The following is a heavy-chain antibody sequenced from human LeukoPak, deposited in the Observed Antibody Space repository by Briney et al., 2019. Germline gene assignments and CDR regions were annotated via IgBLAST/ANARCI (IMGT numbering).Heavy chain of an antibody. CDR1: GYSISSGYY. Sequence: SETLSLXCTVSGYSISSGYYWGWIRQPPGKGLEWIGSIYHSGSTYYNPSLKSRVTISVDTSKNQFSLKLSSVTAADTAVYYCARILGYSSSPIRGAFDIWGQGTMVTVSS. V-gene: IGHV4-38-2*02. J-gene: IGHJ3*02. CDR2: IYHSGST. CDR3: ARILGYSSSPIRGAFDI. D-gene: IGHD6-13*01.